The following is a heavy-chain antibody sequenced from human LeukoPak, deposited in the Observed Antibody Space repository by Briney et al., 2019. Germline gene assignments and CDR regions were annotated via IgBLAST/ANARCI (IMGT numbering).Heavy chain of an antibody. V-gene: IGHV1-18*01. CDR2: ISAFNGDT. J-gene: IGHJ3*02. CDR1: GFTFRNYG. Sequence: GASVKVSCKASGFTFRNYGISWVRQAPGQGLEWMGWISAFNGDTNYAQRLQGRVTMTTDTSTSTAHMELRRLESGDTAVYYCTREGVYAPDPSSYHRDAFDIWGQGTVVIVSS. D-gene: IGHD3-16*02. CDR3: TREGVYAPDPSSYHRDAFDI.